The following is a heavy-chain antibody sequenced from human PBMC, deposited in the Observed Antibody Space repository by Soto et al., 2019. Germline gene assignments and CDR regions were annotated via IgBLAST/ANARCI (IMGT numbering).Heavy chain of an antibody. Sequence: LRLSCAASGFTVSNYWMSWVRQAPGKGLEWVANIKQDGSESNYADSVKGRFTISRDNAENSLYLQMTSLRAEDTAVYYCASARHIGPWGQGTLVTVSS. V-gene: IGHV3-7*01. J-gene: IGHJ5*02. CDR2: IKQDGSES. D-gene: IGHD2-21*01. CDR3: ASARHIGP. CDR1: GFTVSNYW.